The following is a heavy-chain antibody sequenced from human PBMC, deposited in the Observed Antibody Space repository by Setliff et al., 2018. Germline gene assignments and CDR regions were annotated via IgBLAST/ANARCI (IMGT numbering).Heavy chain of an antibody. D-gene: IGHD3-10*01. CDR1: GGSFSGYY. CDR3: TRLYYGSRALYIDL. CDR2: INHSGST. V-gene: IGHV4-34*01. J-gene: IGHJ5*02. Sequence: SETLSLTCAVYGGSFSGYYWSWIRQPPGKGLEWIGEINHSGSTNYNPSLESRVAMSLDKSRNQFSLNLQSVTAADTAVYYCTRLYYGSRALYIDLWGQGHPVTVSS.